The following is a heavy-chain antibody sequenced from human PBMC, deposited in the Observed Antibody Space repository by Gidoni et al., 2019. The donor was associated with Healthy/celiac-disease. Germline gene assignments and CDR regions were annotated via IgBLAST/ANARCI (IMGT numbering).Heavy chain of an antibody. CDR1: GFTVSSHY. CDR2: ICSGGST. Sequence: EVQLVESGGGLVQTGGSLRLSWAASGFTVSSHYMSWVRQAPGKGLEWVSVICSGGSTYYADSVKGRFTISRDNSKNTLYLQMNSLRAEDTAVYYCARDALGIAAAGDPYYYYCMDVWGQGTTVTVSS. V-gene: IGHV3-66*02. D-gene: IGHD6-13*01. CDR3: ARDALGIAAAGDPYYYYCMDV. J-gene: IGHJ6*02.